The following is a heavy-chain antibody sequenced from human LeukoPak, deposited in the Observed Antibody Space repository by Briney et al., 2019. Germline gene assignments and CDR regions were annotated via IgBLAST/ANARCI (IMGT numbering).Heavy chain of an antibody. CDR2: ISSSSSYI. V-gene: IGHV3-21*01. CDR1: GFTFSSYS. Sequence: PGGSLRLSCAASGFTFSSYSMNWVRQAPGKGLEWVSSISSSSSYIYYADSVKGRFTISRDNAKNSLYLQMNSLRAEDTAVYYCARDCSSTSCPVSDAFDIWGQGTMVTVSS. D-gene: IGHD2-2*01. CDR3: ARDCSSTSCPVSDAFDI. J-gene: IGHJ3*02.